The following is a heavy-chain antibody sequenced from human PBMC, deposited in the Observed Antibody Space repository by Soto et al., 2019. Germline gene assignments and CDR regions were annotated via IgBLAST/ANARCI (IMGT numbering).Heavy chain of an antibody. V-gene: IGHV4-30-4*01. J-gene: IGHJ4*02. CDR3: ARQRTSVVTQAYFDV. D-gene: IGHD3-22*01. CDR2: IFYTGST. CDR1: GGTINSGDYF. Sequence: PSETLSLTCSVSGGTINSGDYFWSWIRQPPGKGLEWIGSIFYTGSTYYSPSLKSRASMSMDTSKDQFSLKLKSVTAADTALYFCARQRTSVVTQAYFDVWGPGSLVTVSS.